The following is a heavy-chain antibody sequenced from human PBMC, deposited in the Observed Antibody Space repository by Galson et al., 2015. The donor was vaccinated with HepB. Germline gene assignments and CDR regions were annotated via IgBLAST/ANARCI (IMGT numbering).Heavy chain of an antibody. CDR3: ARDAEQHWSF. V-gene: IGHV3-23*01. CDR2: ISRAGDTS. Sequence: SLRLSCAASGFTFSNYGMSWVRQAPGKGLECVAAISRAGDTSDYAESVRGRFTISRDNAKNSLYLQMNSLRAEDTAVYYCARDAEQHWSFWGQGTLVPVSS. CDR1: GFTFSNYG. D-gene: IGHD3-3*01. J-gene: IGHJ4*02.